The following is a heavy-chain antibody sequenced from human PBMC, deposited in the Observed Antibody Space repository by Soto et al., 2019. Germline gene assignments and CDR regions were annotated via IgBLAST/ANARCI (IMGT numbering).Heavy chain of an antibody. J-gene: IGHJ6*02. CDR1: GFTFDDYA. V-gene: IGHV3-9*01. CDR2: ISWNSGSI. Sequence: EVQLVESGGGLVQPGRSLRLSCAASGFTFDDYAMHWVRQAPGKGLEWVSGISWNSGSIGYADSVKGRFTISRDNAKNSLYLQRISLRAEDTALYYWAKDLGGPRYYYYYGMDVWGQGTTVTVSS. D-gene: IGHD3-3*01. CDR3: AKDLGGPRYYYYYGMDV.